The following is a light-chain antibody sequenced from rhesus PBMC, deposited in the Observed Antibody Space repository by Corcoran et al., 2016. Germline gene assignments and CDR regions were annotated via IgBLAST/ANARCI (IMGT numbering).Light chain of an antibody. Sequence: DIQMTQSPSALSASVGDRVTISCRASQNIYSNLAWYQQKPGKAPKLLIYAASSLQTGIPSRFSGSGSWTDFTLTSSSLQPEDSAAYYCQHYYDNPYSFGQGTKVEIK. CDR1: QNIYSN. J-gene: IGKJ2*01. CDR2: AAS. CDR3: QHYYDNPYS. V-gene: IGKV1S12*01.